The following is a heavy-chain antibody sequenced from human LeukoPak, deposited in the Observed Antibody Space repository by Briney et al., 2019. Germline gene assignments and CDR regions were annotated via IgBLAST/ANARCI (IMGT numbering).Heavy chain of an antibody. Sequence: SETLSLTCAVSGGSISSGGYSWSWIRQPPGKSLEWIGYIYHSGSTYYNPSLKSRVTISVDRSKNQFSLKLSSVTAADTAVYYCARGGVGYCSSTSCYNGLAFDYWGQGTLVTVSS. CDR2: IYHSGST. D-gene: IGHD2-2*02. CDR3: ARGGVGYCSSTSCYNGLAFDY. V-gene: IGHV4-30-2*01. CDR1: GGSISSGGYS. J-gene: IGHJ4*02.